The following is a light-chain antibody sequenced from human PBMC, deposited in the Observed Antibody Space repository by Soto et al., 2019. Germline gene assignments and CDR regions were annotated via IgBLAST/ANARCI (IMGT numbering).Light chain of an antibody. Sequence: EIVMTQSPATLSVSPGERATLYCRASQSVSTNLAWYQQKPGQAPRLLIYGASYRATGFPARFSGSGSGTDFTLTINRLEPEDFAVYYCQQYGSSLYTFGQGTKVDIK. V-gene: IGKV3-15*01. CDR3: QQYGSSLYT. CDR2: GAS. CDR1: QSVSTN. J-gene: IGKJ2*01.